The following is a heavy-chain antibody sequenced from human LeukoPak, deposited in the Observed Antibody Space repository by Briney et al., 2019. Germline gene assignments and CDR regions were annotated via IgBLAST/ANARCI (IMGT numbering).Heavy chain of an antibody. CDR1: GGTFSSYA. Sequence: GASVKVSCKASGGTFSSYAISWVRQAPGQGLEWMGGITPIFSTANYAQKFQGRVTITADESTSTAYMELSSLRSEDTAVYYCARAYDSSGSDAFDIWGQGTMVTVSS. D-gene: IGHD3-22*01. CDR2: ITPIFSTA. CDR3: ARAYDSSGSDAFDI. J-gene: IGHJ3*02. V-gene: IGHV1-69*13.